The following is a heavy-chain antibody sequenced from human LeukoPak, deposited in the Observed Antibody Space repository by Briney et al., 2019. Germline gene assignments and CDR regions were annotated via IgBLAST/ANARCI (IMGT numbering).Heavy chain of an antibody. CDR1: GFDFGDYT. J-gene: IGHJ4*02. CDR2: ISWNSGSI. Sequence: GGSLRLSCAVSGFDFGDYTMHWVRQPPGKGLEWVSLISWNSGSIKYTESVKGRFTISRDNSKNSLYLQMSSLRTEDTALYHCARDIYDSGDFRGDFWGQGTLVTVSS. D-gene: IGHD3-22*01. CDR3: ARDIYDSGDFRGDF. V-gene: IGHV3-43*01.